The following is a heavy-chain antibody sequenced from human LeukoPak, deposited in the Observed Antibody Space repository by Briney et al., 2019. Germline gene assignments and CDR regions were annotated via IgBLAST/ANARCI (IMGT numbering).Heavy chain of an antibody. J-gene: IGHJ5*02. D-gene: IGHD1-26*01. CDR1: GFTFADYV. CDR2: ISWSSGSI. Sequence: GRSLRLSCAASGFTFADYVMHWVRQAPGKGLEWVLGISWSSGSIGYADSVKGRFTISRDNAKNSLYLQMNSLRAEDTALYYCAAQRYSGSYLRFDPWGQGTLVTVSS. V-gene: IGHV3-9*01. CDR3: AAQRYSGSYLRFDP.